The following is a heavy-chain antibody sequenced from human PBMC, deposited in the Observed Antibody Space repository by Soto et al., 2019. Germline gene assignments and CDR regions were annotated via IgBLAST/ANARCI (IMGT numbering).Heavy chain of an antibody. CDR2: ISGYNGNT. D-gene: IGHD6-13*01. CDR1: GYTFSNYG. CDR3: ARDGGIAAAGDYYYYGMDV. V-gene: IGHV1-18*01. Sequence: GASVKVSCKASGYTFSNYGFSWVRQAPGQGLEWMGWISGYNGNTNYAERLQGRVTITADESTSTAYMELSSLRSEDTAVYYCARDGGIAAAGDYYYYGMDVWGQGTTVTVSS. J-gene: IGHJ6*02.